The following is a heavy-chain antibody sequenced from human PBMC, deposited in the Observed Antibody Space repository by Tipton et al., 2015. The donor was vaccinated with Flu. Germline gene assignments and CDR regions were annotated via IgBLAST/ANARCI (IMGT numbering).Heavy chain of an antibody. CDR3: ARGDYGDYDHEADAFDI. D-gene: IGHD4-17*01. J-gene: IGHJ3*02. CDR1: GDSIGRGSYY. Sequence: TLSLTCTVSGDSIGRGSYYYNWVRQPAREGLEWIGRIYTNTNTNYNASLKSRVTISIDRSKNQFSLTLTSVTAADAAMYYCARGDYGDYDHEADAFDIWGQGTLVSVSA. CDR2: IYTNTNT. V-gene: IGHV4-61*02.